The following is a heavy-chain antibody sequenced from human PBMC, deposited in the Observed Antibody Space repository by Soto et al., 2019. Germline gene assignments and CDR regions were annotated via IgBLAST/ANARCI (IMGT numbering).Heavy chain of an antibody. CDR3: AKDSSGYYGAY. CDR1: GGSISSSNYY. V-gene: IGHV4-39*01. D-gene: IGHD3-22*01. CDR2: IYYSGST. Sequence: SETLSLTCTVSGGSISSSNYYWGWIRQPPGKGLEWIGSIYYSGSTYYNPSLKSRVTISVDTSKNQFSLKLSSVTAADTAVYYCAKDSSGYYGAYWGQGTLVTVSS. J-gene: IGHJ4*02.